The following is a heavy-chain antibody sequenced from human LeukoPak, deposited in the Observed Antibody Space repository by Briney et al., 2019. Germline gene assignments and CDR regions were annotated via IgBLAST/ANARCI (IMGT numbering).Heavy chain of an antibody. CDR1: GYTFTSYY. CDR3: ARDLSVGATPNWFDP. V-gene: IGHV1-46*01. Sequence: GASVKVSCKASGYTFTSYYMHWVRQAPGQGLEWMGIINPSGGSTSYAQKFQGRVTMTRDTSTSTVYMELSSLRSEDTAVYYCARDLSVGATPNWFDPWGQGTLVTVSS. J-gene: IGHJ5*02. CDR2: INPSGGST. D-gene: IGHD1-26*01.